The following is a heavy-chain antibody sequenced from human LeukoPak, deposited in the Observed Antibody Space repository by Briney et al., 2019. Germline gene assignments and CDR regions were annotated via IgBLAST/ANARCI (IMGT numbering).Heavy chain of an antibody. V-gene: IGHV1-24*01. CDR2: FDPEDGET. J-gene: IGHJ4*02. CDR1: GYTLTELS. CDR3: ATPHDYGDYDWAY. D-gene: IGHD4-17*01. Sequence: ASVKVSCKVSGYTLTELSMHWVRQAPGEELEWRGGFDPEDGETIYAQKFQGRVTMTEDTSTDTAYMELSSLRSEDTAVYYCATPHDYGDYDWAYWGQGTLVTVSS.